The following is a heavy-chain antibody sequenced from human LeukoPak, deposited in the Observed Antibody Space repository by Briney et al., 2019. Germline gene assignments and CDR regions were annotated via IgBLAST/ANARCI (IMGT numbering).Heavy chain of an antibody. J-gene: IGHJ4*02. Sequence: GGSLRLSCAASGFTVSSNYMSWVRQAPGKGLEWVSVIYSGGSTYYADSVKGRFTISRDNSKNTLYLQMNSLRAEDTAVYYCTRGLRGNSGYFDYWGQGTLVTVSS. V-gene: IGHV3-66*01. D-gene: IGHD4-23*01. CDR1: GFTVSSNY. CDR2: IYSGGST. CDR3: TRGLRGNSGYFDY.